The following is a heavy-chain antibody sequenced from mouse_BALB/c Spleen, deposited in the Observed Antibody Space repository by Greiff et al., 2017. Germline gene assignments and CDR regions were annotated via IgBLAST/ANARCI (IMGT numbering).Heavy chain of an antibody. D-gene: IGHD1-1*01. CDR1: GYTFTDYV. CDR3: ARGGYYGSSFAY. CDR2: IYPGSGST. J-gene: IGHJ3*01. V-gene: IGHV1-77*01. Sequence: VQLQQSGPELVKPGASVKMSCKASGYTFTDYVISWVKQRTGQGLEWIGEIYPGSGSTYYNEKFKGKATLTADKSSNTAYMQLSSLTSEDSAVYFCARGGYYGSSFAYWGQGTLVTVSA.